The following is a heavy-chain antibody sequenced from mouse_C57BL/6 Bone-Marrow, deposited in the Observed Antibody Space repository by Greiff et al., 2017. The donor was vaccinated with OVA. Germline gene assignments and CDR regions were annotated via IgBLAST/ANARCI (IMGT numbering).Heavy chain of an antibody. V-gene: IGHV5-4*03. CDR3: ARGLLRSWFAY. J-gene: IGHJ3*01. CDR2: ISDGGSYT. CDR1: GFTFSSYA. D-gene: IGHD1-1*01. Sequence: EVKLMESGGGLVKPGGSLKLSCAASGFTFSSYAMSWVRQTPEKRLAWVATISDGGSYTYYPDNVKGRFTISRDNAKNNLYLQMSHLKSEETAMYYCARGLLRSWFAYWGQGTLVTVSA.